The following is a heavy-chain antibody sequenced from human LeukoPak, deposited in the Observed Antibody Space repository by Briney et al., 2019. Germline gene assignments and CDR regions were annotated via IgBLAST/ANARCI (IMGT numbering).Heavy chain of an antibody. CDR2: INPNSGGT. V-gene: IGHV1-2*02. D-gene: IGHD2/OR15-2a*01. Sequence: ASVKVSCKASGYTFTDYYMHWVRQAPGQGLEWMGWINPNSGGTNYAQKFQGRVTITRNTSISTAYMELSSLRSEDTAVYYCARRLAGRGHTCRPFDYWGQGTLVTVSS. CDR3: ARRLAGRGHTCRPFDY. CDR1: GYTFTDYY. J-gene: IGHJ4*02.